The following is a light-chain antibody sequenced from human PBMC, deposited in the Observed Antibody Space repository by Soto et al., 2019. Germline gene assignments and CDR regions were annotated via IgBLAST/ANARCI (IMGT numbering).Light chain of an antibody. CDR2: GAS. J-gene: IGKJ2*01. Sequence: EIVMTQSPATLSVSPGERATLSCRASQSVSSNLAWYQQKPGQAPRLLIYGASTRATGIPARFSGSGSGTEFTLTISSVQSEDFGVYYCQQYNNWLLYTFGQGTKLEIK. CDR3: QQYNNWLLYT. CDR1: QSVSSN. V-gene: IGKV3-15*01.